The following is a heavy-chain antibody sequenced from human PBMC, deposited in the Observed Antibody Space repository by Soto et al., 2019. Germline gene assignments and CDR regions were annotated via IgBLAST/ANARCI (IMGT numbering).Heavy chain of an antibody. J-gene: IGHJ6*03. CDR2: ITWSSDSM. CDR1: GFTFYNHG. V-gene: IGHV3-9*01. CDR3: AKEDSGFSGYMDV. Sequence: EVQLVESGGGLVQPGRSLRLSCVASGFTFYNHGMHWVRQAPGRGLEWVSGITWSSDSMGYADSVKGRFTISRDNAKNSLYLQMNSLRPEDTAVYYCAKEDSGFSGYMDVWGKGTTVTVSS. D-gene: IGHD3-10*01.